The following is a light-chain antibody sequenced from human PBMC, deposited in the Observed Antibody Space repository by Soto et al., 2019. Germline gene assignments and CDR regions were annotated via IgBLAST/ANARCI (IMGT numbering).Light chain of an antibody. CDR1: SSDVGSYDR. V-gene: IGLV2-23*02. CDR2: EVN. Sequence: QSVLTQPASVSGSPGQSIAISCTGTSSDVGSYDRVSWYQHHPGKAPTLMIYEVNKRPSGVSDRFSGSKSGNTASLTISGLQAEDEAYYYCCSSVGSPHWVFGGGPKLTVL. J-gene: IGLJ3*02. CDR3: CSSVGSPHWV.